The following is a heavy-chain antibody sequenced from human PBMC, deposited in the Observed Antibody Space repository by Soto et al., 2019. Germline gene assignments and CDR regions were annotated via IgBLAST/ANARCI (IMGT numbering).Heavy chain of an antibody. CDR3: AAAPIYDILTVALDY. Sequence: SVKVSCKASGFTFTSSAVQWVRQAPGKRLEWIGWIVVGSGNTNYAQKFQERVTITRDMSTSTAYMELSSLRSEDTAVYYCAAAPIYDILTVALDYWGQGTLVTVSS. V-gene: IGHV1-58*01. D-gene: IGHD3-9*01. J-gene: IGHJ4*02. CDR2: IVVGSGNT. CDR1: GFTFTSSA.